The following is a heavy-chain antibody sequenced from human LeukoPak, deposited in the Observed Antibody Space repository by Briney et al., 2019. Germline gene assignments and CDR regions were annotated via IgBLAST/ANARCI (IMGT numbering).Heavy chain of an antibody. V-gene: IGHV4-59*01. D-gene: IGHD4-23*01. CDR2: VYYSGST. J-gene: IGHJ2*01. CDR1: GGSLSSYY. CDR3: AGETVTTVAPRHFDL. Sequence: SETLSLTCTVSGGSLSSYYWNWIRQPPGKGLEWIGYVYYSGSTNYNPSLESRVTVALDTSKNQYSPKLNSVTAADTAVYYCAGETVTTVAPRHFDLRGRGTLVTVSS.